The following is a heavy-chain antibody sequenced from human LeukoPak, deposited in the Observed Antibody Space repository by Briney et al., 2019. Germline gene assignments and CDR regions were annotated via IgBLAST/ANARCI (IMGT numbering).Heavy chain of an antibody. CDR1: GFTFSSYA. CDR3: AKDESYGDYVDY. D-gene: IGHD4-17*01. Sequence: TGGSLRLSCAASGFTFSSYAMSWVRQAPGKGLEWVSAISGSGGSTYYADSVKGRLTISRDNSKNTLYLQMNSLRAEDTAVYYCAKDESYGDYVDYWGQGTLVTVSS. CDR2: ISGSGGST. J-gene: IGHJ4*02. V-gene: IGHV3-23*01.